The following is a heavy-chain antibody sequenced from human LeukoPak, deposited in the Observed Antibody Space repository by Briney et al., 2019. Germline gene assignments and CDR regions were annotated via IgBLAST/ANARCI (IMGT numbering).Heavy chain of an antibody. Sequence: SETLSFTCAVYGGSFSGYYWSWIRQPPGKGLEWIGEINHSGSTNYNPSLKSRVTISVDTSKNQFSLKLSSVTAADTAVYYCAGSYCSSTSCYTGAWFDPWGQGTLVTVSS. CDR1: GGSFSGYY. CDR3: AGSYCSSTSCYTGAWFDP. D-gene: IGHD2-2*02. V-gene: IGHV4-34*01. CDR2: INHSGST. J-gene: IGHJ5*02.